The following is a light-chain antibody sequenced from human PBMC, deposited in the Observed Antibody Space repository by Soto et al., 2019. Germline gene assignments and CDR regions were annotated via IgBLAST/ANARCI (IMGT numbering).Light chain of an antibody. CDR2: LGS. Sequence: DIVMTQSPLSLPVTPGEPASISCRSSQSLLHSNGYNYLDWYLQKPGQSPQLLIYLGSNRASGAXDXXSGSGSGTDFTLKISRVEAEDVGVYYCMQALQTPLTFGGGTKVEIK. J-gene: IGKJ4*01. CDR3: MQALQTPLT. V-gene: IGKV2-28*01. CDR1: QSLLHSNGYNY.